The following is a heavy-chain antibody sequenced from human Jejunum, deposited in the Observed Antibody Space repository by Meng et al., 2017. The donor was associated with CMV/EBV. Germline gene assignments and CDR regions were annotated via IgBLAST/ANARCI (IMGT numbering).Heavy chain of an antibody. J-gene: IGHJ6*02. D-gene: IGHD2-21*02. Sequence: FTLGDYYVDGVRQAPGKGLEWVGRTRNKANRYSTEYAASVQGRFTISRDDSKNSVYLQMNSLNSEDTALYFCARGLLTNHYYGWDVWGQGTTVTVSS. CDR2: TRNKANRYST. CDR3: ARGLLTNHYYGWDV. V-gene: IGHV3-72*01. CDR1: FTLGDYY.